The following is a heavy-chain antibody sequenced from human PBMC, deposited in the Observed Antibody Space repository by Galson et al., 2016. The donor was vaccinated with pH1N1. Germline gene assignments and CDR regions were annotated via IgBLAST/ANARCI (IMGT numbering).Heavy chain of an antibody. CDR1: GFSLTTTGVC. CDR2: TDWDDDT. D-gene: IGHD2-21*01. J-gene: IGHJ4*02. Sequence: PALVKPTQTLTLTCTFSGFSLTTTGVCVSWLRQPPGKALEWLARTDWDDDTFYSPSLKTRLTISKDTSRNQVVLPMTNMDPVDTATYYGARMGDCGGVFSHDWGRGTLVTVSS. CDR3: ARMGDCGGVFSHD. V-gene: IGHV2-70*17.